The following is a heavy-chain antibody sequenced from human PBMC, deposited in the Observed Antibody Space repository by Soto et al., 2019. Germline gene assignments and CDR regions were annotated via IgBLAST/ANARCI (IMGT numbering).Heavy chain of an antibody. CDR2: IYYSGST. Sequence: QVQLQESGPGLVKPSQTLSLTCTVSGGSISSGGYYWSWIRQHPGKGLEWIGYIYYSGSTYYNPSLKSRVTISVDTSKNQFSLKLSSVTAADTAVYYCARDWGIAAAGPGNSFDPWGQGTLVTVSS. J-gene: IGHJ5*02. CDR3: ARDWGIAAAGPGNSFDP. D-gene: IGHD6-13*01. V-gene: IGHV4-31*03. CDR1: GGSISSGGYY.